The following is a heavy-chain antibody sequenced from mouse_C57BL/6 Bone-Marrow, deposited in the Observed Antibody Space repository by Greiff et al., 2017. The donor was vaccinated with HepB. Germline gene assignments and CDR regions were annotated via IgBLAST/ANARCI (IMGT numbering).Heavy chain of an antibody. V-gene: IGHV1-81*01. J-gene: IGHJ4*01. CDR3: ARSSCYYAMDY. Sequence: VQLQESGAELARPGASVKLSCKASGYTFTSYGISWVKQRTGQGLEWIGEIYPRSGNTYYNEKFKGKATLTADKSSSTAYMELRSLTSEDSAVYFCARSSCYYAMDYWGRGTSVTVSA. CDR1: GYTFTSYG. CDR2: IYPRSGNT.